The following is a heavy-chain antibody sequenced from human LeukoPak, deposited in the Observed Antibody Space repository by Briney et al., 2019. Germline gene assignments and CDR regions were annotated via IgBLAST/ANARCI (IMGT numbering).Heavy chain of an antibody. J-gene: IGHJ4*02. Sequence: SQTLSLTCTVSGVSITSGDYYWRWIRQPPGKGLEWIGYIYYSGSTYYNPSLASRLSMSVDTSKNQLSLKLSSVTAADTAMYYCARGYDILTGPPDYWGQGTLVSVSS. CDR2: IYYSGST. CDR1: GVSITSGDYY. CDR3: ARGYDILTGPPDY. V-gene: IGHV4-30-4*08. D-gene: IGHD3-9*01.